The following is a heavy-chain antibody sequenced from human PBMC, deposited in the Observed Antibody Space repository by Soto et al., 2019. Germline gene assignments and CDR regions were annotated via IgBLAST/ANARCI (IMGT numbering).Heavy chain of an antibody. V-gene: IGHV2-5*01. CDR2: IYWNDDK. CDR1: GFSLSTSGVG. Sequence: GSGPTLVNPTQTLTLTCTFSGFSLSTSGVGVGWIRQPPGKALEWLALIYWNDDKRYSPSLKSRLTITKDTSKNQVVLTMTNMDPVDTATYYCAHSRSGVVVPAALHYYYYGMVVWGQGTTVTVSS. CDR3: AHSRSGVVVPAALHYYYYGMVV. J-gene: IGHJ6*02. D-gene: IGHD2-2*01.